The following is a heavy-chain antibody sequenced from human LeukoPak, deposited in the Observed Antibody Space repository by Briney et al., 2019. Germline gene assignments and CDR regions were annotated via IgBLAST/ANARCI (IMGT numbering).Heavy chain of an antibody. CDR1: GGSISSYY. V-gene: IGHV4-59*01. J-gene: IGHJ5*02. CDR2: IYYSGST. Sequence: SETLSLTCTVSGGSISSYYWSWIRQPPGKGLEWIGYIYYSGSTNYNPSLKSRVTISVDTSKNQFSLKLSSVTAADTAVYYYARERRITMVQGVIISWFDPWGQGTLVTVSS. D-gene: IGHD3-10*01. CDR3: ARERRITMVQGVIISWFDP.